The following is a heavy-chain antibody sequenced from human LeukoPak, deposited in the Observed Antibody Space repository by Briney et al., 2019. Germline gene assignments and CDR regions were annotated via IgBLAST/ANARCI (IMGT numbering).Heavy chain of an antibody. CDR2: IYTSGST. Sequence: SETLSLTCTVSGGSISSGSYYWSWIRQPAGKGLEWIGRIYTSGSTNYNPSLKSRVTISVDTSKNQFSLKLCSVTAADTAVYYCARDWGVGIFDYWGQGTLVTVSS. V-gene: IGHV4-61*02. J-gene: IGHJ4*02. CDR3: ARDWGVGIFDY. CDR1: GGSISSGSYY. D-gene: IGHD2-8*01.